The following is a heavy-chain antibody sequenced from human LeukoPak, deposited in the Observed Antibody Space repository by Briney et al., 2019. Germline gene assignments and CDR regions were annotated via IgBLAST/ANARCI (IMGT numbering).Heavy chain of an antibody. Sequence: SETLSLTCTVSGGSISSSSYYWGWIRQPPGKGLEWIGSIYYSGSTYYNPSLKSRVTISVDTSKNQFSLKLSSVIAADTAVYYCARRPYYGDYGYFDLWGRGTLVTVSS. D-gene: IGHD4-17*01. V-gene: IGHV4-39*01. CDR1: GGSISSSSYY. J-gene: IGHJ2*01. CDR3: ARRPYYGDYGYFDL. CDR2: IYYSGST.